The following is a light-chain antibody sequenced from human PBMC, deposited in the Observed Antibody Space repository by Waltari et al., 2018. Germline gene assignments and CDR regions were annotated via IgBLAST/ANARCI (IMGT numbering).Light chain of an antibody. CDR2: KDT. V-gene: IGLV3-25*03. Sequence: YELTQPPSVSVSPGQTARITCSGDALAKQFASWYQQKPGQAPVMVIYKDTERPSGTPARFSGSSSGTTVTLTISGVQAEDEADYYCQSVDSRITYVVFGGGTKVTVL. CDR3: QSVDSRITYVV. J-gene: IGLJ2*01. CDR1: ALAKQF.